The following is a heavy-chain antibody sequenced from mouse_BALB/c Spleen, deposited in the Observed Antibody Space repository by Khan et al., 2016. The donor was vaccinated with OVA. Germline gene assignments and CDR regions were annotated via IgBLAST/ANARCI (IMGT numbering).Heavy chain of an antibody. J-gene: IGHJ3*01. CDR1: GFNIKDYY. CDR3: ARSGYSAWFAY. Sequence: VQLQQSGAELVRPGALVKLSCKASGFNIKDYYIHWVKQRPEQGLEWIGWIDLENGETVYDPKFQGKAIITADTSSNTAYLHLSSLTSEDTAVYYCARSGYSAWFAYWGQGALVTVAS. V-gene: IGHV14-1*02. CDR2: IDLENGET.